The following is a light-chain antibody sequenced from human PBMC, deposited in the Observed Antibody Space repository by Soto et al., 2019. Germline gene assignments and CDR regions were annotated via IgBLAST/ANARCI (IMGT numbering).Light chain of an antibody. CDR2: GVS. V-gene: IGKV3-20*01. CDR1: QSITSTY. Sequence: EVVMTQSPATLSVSPGERATLSCRASQSITSTYLAWYQQKPGQAPRLLIYGVSSRATGVPDRFSGSGSGTDFTLTISRLEPEDFAVYYCQQYGSSLITFGQGTRLEIK. CDR3: QQYGSSLIT. J-gene: IGKJ5*01.